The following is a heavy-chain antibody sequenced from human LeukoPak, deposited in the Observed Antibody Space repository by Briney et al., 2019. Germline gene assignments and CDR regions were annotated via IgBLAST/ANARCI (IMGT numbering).Heavy chain of an antibody. CDR3: ARDGGMMAAAGDYYYYGMDV. Sequence: SVKVSCKASGGTFSSYAISWVRQAPGQGLEWMGGIIPIFGTANYAQKFQGRVTITADESASTAYMELSSLRSEDTAVYYCARDGGMMAAAGDYYYYGMDVWGQGTTVTVSS. V-gene: IGHV1-69*01. J-gene: IGHJ6*02. CDR2: IIPIFGTA. D-gene: IGHD6-13*01. CDR1: GGTFSSYA.